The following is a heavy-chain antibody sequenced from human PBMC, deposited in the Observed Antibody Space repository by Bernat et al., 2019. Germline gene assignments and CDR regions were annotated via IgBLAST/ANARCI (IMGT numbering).Heavy chain of an antibody. J-gene: IGHJ5*02. CDR2: ISGSGFST. CDR3: AKELRSSENWFDP. V-gene: IGHV3-23*01. CDR1: AFTFGTYA. Sequence: VHLLESGGGLVQPGGSLRLSCSASAFTFGTYAMNWVRQAPGKGLEWVSTISGSGFSTYYADSVKGRFTISRDNSKNTLSLQMNSLRAEDTAVYYCAKELRSSENWFDPWGQGTLVTVSS. D-gene: IGHD4-17*01.